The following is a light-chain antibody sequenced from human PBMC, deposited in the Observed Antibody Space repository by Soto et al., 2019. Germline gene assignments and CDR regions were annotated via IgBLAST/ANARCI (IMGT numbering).Light chain of an antibody. Sequence: VSASVGDRVTITCRASQGISSWLAWYQQKPGKAPKLLIYKASTLKSGVPSRFSGSGSGTEFTLTISSLQPDDFATYYCQHYNSYSEAFGQGTKVDI. CDR2: KAS. CDR3: QHYNSYSEA. V-gene: IGKV1-5*03. J-gene: IGKJ1*01. CDR1: QGISSW.